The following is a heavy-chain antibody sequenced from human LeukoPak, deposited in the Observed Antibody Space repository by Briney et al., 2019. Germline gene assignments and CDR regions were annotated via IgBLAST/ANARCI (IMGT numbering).Heavy chain of an antibody. J-gene: IGHJ4*02. D-gene: IGHD5-18*01. CDR3: ARVGDYNYGSSSHFDS. CDR2: ISRSTNTI. Sequence: GGSLRLSCAASGFSLDDYSMNWVRQAPGKGLEWISYISRSTNTIYYADPVKGRFTISRDNARNSLYLQMNSLRAEDTAVFYCARVGDYNYGSSSHFDSWGQGTLVTVSS. CDR1: GFSLDDYS. V-gene: IGHV3-48*01.